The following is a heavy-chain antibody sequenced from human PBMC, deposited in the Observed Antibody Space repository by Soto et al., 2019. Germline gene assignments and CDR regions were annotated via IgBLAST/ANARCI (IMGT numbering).Heavy chain of an antibody. Sequence: EVQLLESGGGLVQPGGSLRLSCAASGFTFSSYAMSWVRQAPGKGLEWVSAISGSGGSTYYADSVKGRFTISRDNSKNTLCLQMNSLRAEDTAVYYCTGVGTTNGWWYFDYWGQGTLVTVSS. CDR1: GFTFSSYA. CDR2: ISGSGGST. D-gene: IGHD1-7*01. CDR3: TGVGTTNGWWYFDY. J-gene: IGHJ4*02. V-gene: IGHV3-23*01.